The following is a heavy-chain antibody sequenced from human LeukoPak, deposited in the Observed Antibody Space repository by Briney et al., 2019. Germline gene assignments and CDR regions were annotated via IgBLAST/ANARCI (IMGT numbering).Heavy chain of an antibody. D-gene: IGHD3-10*01. V-gene: IGHV3-7*03. CDR1: GFTFSSYW. J-gene: IGHJ4*02. CDR3: ASSKFDTSSGFDY. CDR2: IKQDGSEK. Sequence: GGSLRLSCAASGFTFSSYWMSWVRQAPGKGLEWVANIKQDGSEKYYVDSVKGRFTISRDNAKNSLYLQMNSLRAEDTAVYYCASSKFDTSSGFDYWGQGTLVTVSS.